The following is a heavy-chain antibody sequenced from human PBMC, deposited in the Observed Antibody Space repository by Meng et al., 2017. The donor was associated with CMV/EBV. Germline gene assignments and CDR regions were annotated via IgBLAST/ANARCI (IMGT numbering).Heavy chain of an antibody. Sequence: SETLSLTCTVSGGSISSSSYYWDWIRQPPGKGLEWIGSVYYSGSTYYNPSLKSRVTISVDTSKNRFSLKLSSVTAADTAVYYCSPLGIRGCLLYGDCYYYGMDVWGQGTTVTVSS. CDR1: GGSISSSSYY. CDR3: SPLGIRGCLLYGDCYYYGMDV. D-gene: IGHD3-3*02. CDR2: VYYSGST. V-gene: IGHV4-39*01. J-gene: IGHJ6*02.